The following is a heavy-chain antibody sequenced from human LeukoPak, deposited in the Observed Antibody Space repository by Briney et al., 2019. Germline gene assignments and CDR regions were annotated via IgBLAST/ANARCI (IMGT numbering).Heavy chain of an antibody. D-gene: IGHD6-13*01. CDR3: ARDGSYSSSWYFDY. J-gene: IGHJ4*02. Sequence: GGSLRLSCVASGFTFNNYEMNWVRQAPGKGLEWVSTITGSGSSTYYADSVKGRFTISRDSSKNTLYLQMNSLRAEDTAVYYCARDGSYSSSWYFDYWGQGTLVTVSS. V-gene: IGHV3-23*01. CDR2: ITGSGSST. CDR1: GFTFNNYE.